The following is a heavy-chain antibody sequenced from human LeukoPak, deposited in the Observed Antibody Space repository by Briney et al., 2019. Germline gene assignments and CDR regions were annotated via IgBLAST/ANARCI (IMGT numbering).Heavy chain of an antibody. D-gene: IGHD1-26*01. CDR2: IGTGGDT. CDR1: GFTFSAHA. CDR3: ARQMTPHGNFDY. Sequence: GGSLRLSCAASGFTFSAHAMHWVRQPTGKGLEWVSAIGTGGDTFYPGSGKGRFTISRENVKNSLYLQMNSLRAEGTAVYYCARQMTPHGNFDYWGQGTLVTVSS. V-gene: IGHV3-13*01. J-gene: IGHJ4*02.